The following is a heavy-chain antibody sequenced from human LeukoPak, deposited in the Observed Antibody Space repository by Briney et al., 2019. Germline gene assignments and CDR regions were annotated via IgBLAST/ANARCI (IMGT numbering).Heavy chain of an antibody. J-gene: IGHJ4*02. CDR2: IYPGDSDT. Sequence: GESLKISCKGSGYTFHSYWIAWVRQMPGKGLEWMGIIYPGDSDTRYSPSFQGQVTISADKSISTAYLQWSSLKASDTAMYYCACAPYSNYVIGWGQGTLVTVSS. V-gene: IGHV5-51*01. CDR1: GYTFHSYW. CDR3: ACAPYSNYVIG. D-gene: IGHD4-11*01.